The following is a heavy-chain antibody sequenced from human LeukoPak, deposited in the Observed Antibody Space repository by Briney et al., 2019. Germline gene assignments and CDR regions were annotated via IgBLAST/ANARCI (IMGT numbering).Heavy chain of an antibody. V-gene: IGHV6-1*01. CDR3: ARMTPVVTRAYDY. CDR2: TYYRSKWYY. D-gene: IGHD4-23*01. J-gene: IGHJ4*02. CDR1: GDSVSSNSAA. Sequence: SQTLSLTCAISGDSVSSNSAAWNWIRQSPSRGLEWLGRTYYRSKWYYDYAVSVKSRITINPDTAKNQFSLQLNSVTPEDTAVYHCARMTPVVTRAYDYWGQGTLVTVSS.